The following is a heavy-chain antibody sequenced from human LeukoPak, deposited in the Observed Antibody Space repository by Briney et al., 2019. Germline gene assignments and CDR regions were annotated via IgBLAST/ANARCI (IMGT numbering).Heavy chain of an antibody. V-gene: IGHV5-51*06. J-gene: IGHJ6*03. CDR2: IYPGDSDT. CDR3: ARARYCSSTSCPSPYYYYYMDV. CDR1: GYIFTNYW. D-gene: IGHD2-2*01. Sequence: GESLKISCKGSGYIFTNYWIGWVRQMPGKGLEWMGIIYPGDSDTRYSPSFQGQVTISADKSISTAYLQWSSLKASDTAMYYCARARYCSSTSCPSPYYYYYMDVWGKGTTVTVSS.